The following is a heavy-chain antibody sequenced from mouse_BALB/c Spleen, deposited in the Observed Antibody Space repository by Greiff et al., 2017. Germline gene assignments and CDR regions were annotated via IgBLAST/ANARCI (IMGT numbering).Heavy chain of an antibody. CDR1: GYSFTGYN. CDR3: ARFYGNDYAMDY. CDR2: IDPYYGGT. V-gene: IGHV1-39*01. D-gene: IGHD2-1*01. J-gene: IGHJ4*01. Sequence: EVKLMESGPELEKPGASVKISCKASGYSFTGYNMNWVKQSNGKSLEWIGNIDPYYGGTSYNQKFKGKATLTVDKSSSTAYMQLKSLTSEDSAVYYCARFYGNDYAMDYWGQGTSVTVSS.